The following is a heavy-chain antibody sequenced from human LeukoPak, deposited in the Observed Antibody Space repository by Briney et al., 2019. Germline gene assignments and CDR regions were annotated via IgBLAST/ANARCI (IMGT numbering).Heavy chain of an antibody. Sequence: SGPTLVNPTQTLTLTCTFSGFSLSTSGMCVSWIRQPPGKALEWLALIDWDDDKYYSTSLKTRLTISKDTSKNQVVLTMTNMDPVDTATYYCARISAVSESPYYFDYWGQGTLVTVSS. D-gene: IGHD1-14*01. CDR3: ARISAVSESPYYFDY. J-gene: IGHJ4*02. CDR2: IDWDDDK. CDR1: GFSLSTSGMC. V-gene: IGHV2-70*01.